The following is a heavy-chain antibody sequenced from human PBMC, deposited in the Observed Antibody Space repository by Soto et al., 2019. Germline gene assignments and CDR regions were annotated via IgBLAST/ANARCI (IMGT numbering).Heavy chain of an antibody. D-gene: IGHD3-22*01. V-gene: IGHV1-69*01. CDR3: ARRFDSDTRGYYYAF. Sequence: QVQLVQSGAEVKKPGSSVKVSCKASGGTFSTNTISWVRQAPGQGLEWMGGIMPIFGSANYAQKFQGRVTITADEYTRTVYMELSRLRSEDTAVYYCARRFDSDTRGYYYAFWGQGTMVTVSS. CDR2: IMPIFGSA. CDR1: GGTFSTNT. J-gene: IGHJ4*02.